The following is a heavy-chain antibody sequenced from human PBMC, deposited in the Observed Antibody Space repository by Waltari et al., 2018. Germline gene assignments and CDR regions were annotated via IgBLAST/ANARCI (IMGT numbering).Heavy chain of an antibody. V-gene: IGHV1-69*01. D-gene: IGHD1-7*01. J-gene: IGHJ5*02. Sequence: QVQLVQSGAEVKNPGSTLKVSCKTSGGCFSTYAISWVRQAPGQGLEWMGIIPISGTADYSQKFQGRITITADESTSTAYMELSGLKSDDTAVYYCATFGGNSNWFDPWGQGTLVTVSS. CDR3: ATFGGNSNWFDP. CDR1: GGCFSTYA. CDR2: IIPISGTA.